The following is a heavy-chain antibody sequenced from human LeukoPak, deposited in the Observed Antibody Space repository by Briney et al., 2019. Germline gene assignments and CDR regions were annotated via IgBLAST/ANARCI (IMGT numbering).Heavy chain of an antibody. D-gene: IGHD5-18*01. V-gene: IGHV3-21*01. CDR3: ARILTAMEGMDV. CDR2: ISSSSSYI. CDR1: GFTFSSYS. Sequence: PGGSLRLSCAASGFTFSSYSMNWVRQAPGKGLEWVSSISSSSSYIYYADSVKGRFTISRDNANNSLYLQMNSLRAEDTAVYYCARILTAMEGMDVWGQGTTVTVSS. J-gene: IGHJ6*02.